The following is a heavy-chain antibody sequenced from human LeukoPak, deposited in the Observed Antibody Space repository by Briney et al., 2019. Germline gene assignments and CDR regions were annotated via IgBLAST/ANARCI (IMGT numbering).Heavy chain of an antibody. CDR3: ARGQQKLLPFDY. Sequence: SETLSLTCTVSGGSISSYYWSWMRQPPGKGLEWIGYIYYSGSTNYNPSPKSRVTISVDTSKNQFSLKLSSVTAADTAVYYCARGQQKLLPFDYWGQGTLVTVSS. V-gene: IGHV4-59*01. CDR2: IYYSGST. CDR1: GGSISSYY. D-gene: IGHD6-13*01. J-gene: IGHJ4*02.